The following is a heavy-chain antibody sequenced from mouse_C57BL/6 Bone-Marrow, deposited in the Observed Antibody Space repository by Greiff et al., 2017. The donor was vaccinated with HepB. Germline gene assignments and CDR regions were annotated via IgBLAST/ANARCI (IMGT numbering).Heavy chain of an antibody. D-gene: IGHD1-1*01. J-gene: IGHJ1*03. CDR1: GYTFTSYW. V-gene: IGHV1-59*01. Sequence: VKLQQPGAELVRPGTSVKLSCKASGYTFTSYWMHWVKQRPGQGLEWIGVIDPSDSYTNYNQKFKGKATLTVDTSSSTAYMQLSSLTSEDSAVYYCARDYGSSNWYFDVWGTGTTVTVSS. CDR2: IDPSDSYT. CDR3: ARDYGSSNWYFDV.